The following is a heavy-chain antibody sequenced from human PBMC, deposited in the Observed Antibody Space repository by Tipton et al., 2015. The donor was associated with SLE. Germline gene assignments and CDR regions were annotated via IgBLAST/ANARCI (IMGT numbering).Heavy chain of an antibody. D-gene: IGHD3-16*02. CDR1: GYSISSGYY. CDR3: ARGDPYDYIWGSYRLDAFDI. CDR2: IYHSGST. V-gene: IGHV4-38-2*01. J-gene: IGHJ3*02. Sequence: TLSLTCAVSGYSISSGYYWGWIRQPPGKGLEWIGSIYHSGSTYYNPSLKSRVTISVDTSKNQFSLKLSSVTAADTAVYYCARGDPYDYIWGSYRLDAFDIWGHVTMVNVSS.